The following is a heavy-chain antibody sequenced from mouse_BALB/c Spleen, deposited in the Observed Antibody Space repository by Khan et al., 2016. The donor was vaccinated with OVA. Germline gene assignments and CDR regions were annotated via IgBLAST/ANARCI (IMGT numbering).Heavy chain of an antibody. J-gene: IGHJ1*01. Sequence: DVHLVESGGGLVQPGGSRKLSCAASGFSFSSFGMHWVRQAPKKGLEWVAYMSSGSSTIYYVDTVKGRFTISRDNPKNTLFLQMTSLRSEDTAMYYCARSGGNFHWYFDVWGAGTSVTVSS. CDR2: MSSGSSTI. V-gene: IGHV5-17*02. CDR1: GFSFSSFG. D-gene: IGHD2-1*01. CDR3: ARSGGNFHWYFDV.